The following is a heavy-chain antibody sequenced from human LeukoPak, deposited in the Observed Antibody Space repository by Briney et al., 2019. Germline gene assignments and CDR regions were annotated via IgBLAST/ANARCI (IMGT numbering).Heavy chain of an antibody. CDR1: GYTFSSYG. V-gene: IGHV1-18*01. CDR3: ARSSLGTITAGPFDY. CDR2: ISGYNGNT. J-gene: IGHJ4*02. Sequence: ASVKVSCKASGYTFSSYGIAWVRQAPGQGLEWMGWISGYNGNTNYAQKLQGRVSMTTDTSTTTAYMEMRSLTSDDTALYYCARSSLGTITAGPFDYWGQGTLVTVSS. D-gene: IGHD5-12*01.